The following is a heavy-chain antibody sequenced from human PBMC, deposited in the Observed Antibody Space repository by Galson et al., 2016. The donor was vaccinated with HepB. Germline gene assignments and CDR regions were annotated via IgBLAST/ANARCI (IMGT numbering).Heavy chain of an antibody. CDR3: ARGDFPGYHTYGMDV. Sequence: SETLSLTCTVSGGSINNYHWSWIRQPPGKGLEWIGYVYDTGSTNYNPSLKSRVAISVDTSKKQFFLNLRSVTTADTAVYFCARGDFPGYHTYGMDVWGQGTTVTVSS. J-gene: IGHJ6*02. D-gene: IGHD6-25*01. CDR2: VYDTGST. V-gene: IGHV4-59*01. CDR1: GGSINNYH.